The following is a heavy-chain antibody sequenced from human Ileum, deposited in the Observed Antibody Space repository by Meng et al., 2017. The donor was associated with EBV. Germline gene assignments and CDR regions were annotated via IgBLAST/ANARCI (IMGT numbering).Heavy chain of an antibody. CDR2: VYHDGAT. J-gene: IGHJ4*02. Sequence: QGWGPGLVQPSGNLSLTCAVSGDSVRGSDWWSWVRQPPGKGLEWIGEVYHDGATNYHPSLKSRVTISLDKSKNEVNLHLNSLTAADTAVYFCARSSPIVRGLDYWGQGTLVTVSS. D-gene: IGHD3-10*01. V-gene: IGHV4-4*02. CDR1: GDSVRGSDW. CDR3: ARSSPIVRGLDY.